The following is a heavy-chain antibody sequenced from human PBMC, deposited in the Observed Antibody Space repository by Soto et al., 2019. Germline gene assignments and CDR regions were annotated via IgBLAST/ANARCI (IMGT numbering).Heavy chain of an antibody. J-gene: IGHJ5*02. CDR3: ARDPHEFWTSYWFDP. CDR1: GYTFNTYG. CDR2: IRAYDGKT. D-gene: IGHD3-3*01. V-gene: IGHV1-18*01. Sequence: GASVKVSCKTSGYTFNTYGINWVRQAPGQGLELVGWIRAYDGKTTYAEKFQGRVILTTDTSTSTAYMELRSLRSDDTAIYYCARDPHEFWTSYWFDPWGQGTPVTVS.